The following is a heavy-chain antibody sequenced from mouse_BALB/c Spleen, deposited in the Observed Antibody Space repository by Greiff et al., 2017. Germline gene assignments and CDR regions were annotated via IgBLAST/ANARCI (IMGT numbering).Heavy chain of an antibody. D-gene: IGHD3-1*01. Sequence: EVKLMESGPSLVKPSQTLSLTCSVTGDSITSGYWYWIRKFPGNKLEYMGYISYSGSTYYNPSLKSRISITRDTSKNQYYLQLNSVTTEDTATYYCARYKGGSGYFYAMDYWGQGTSVTVSS. CDR1: GDSITSGY. J-gene: IGHJ4*01. CDR3: ARYKGGSGYFYAMDY. V-gene: IGHV3-8*02. CDR2: ISYSGST.